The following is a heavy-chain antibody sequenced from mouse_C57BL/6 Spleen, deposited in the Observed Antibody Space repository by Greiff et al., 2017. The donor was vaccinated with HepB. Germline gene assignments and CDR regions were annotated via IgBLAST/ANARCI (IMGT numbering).Heavy chain of an antibody. V-gene: IGHV1-4*01. CDR3: AREGVRLTMDY. CDR2: INPSSGYT. CDR1: GYTFTSYT. Sequence: QVQLKQSGAELARPGASVKMSCKASGYTFTSYTMHWVKQRPGQGLEWIGYINPSSGYTKYNQKFKDKATLTADKSSSTAYMQLSSLTSEDSAVYYCAREGVRLTMDYWGQGTSVTVSS. D-gene: IGHD2-13*01. J-gene: IGHJ4*01.